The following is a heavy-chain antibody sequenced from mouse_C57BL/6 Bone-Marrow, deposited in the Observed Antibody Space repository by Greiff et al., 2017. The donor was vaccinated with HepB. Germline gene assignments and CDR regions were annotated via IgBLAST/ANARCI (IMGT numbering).Heavy chain of an antibody. D-gene: IGHD1-1*01. J-gene: IGHJ1*03. CDR3: TDPITTVGRYFDV. Sequence: EVKLVESGGGLVQPGGSMKLSCVASGFTFSNYWMNWVRQSPEKGLEWVAQIRLKSDNYATHYAESVKGRFTISRDDSKSSVYLQMNNLRAEDTGIYYCTDPITTVGRYFDVWGTGTTVTVSS. CDR1: GFTFSNYW. CDR2: IRLKSDNYAT. V-gene: IGHV6-3*01.